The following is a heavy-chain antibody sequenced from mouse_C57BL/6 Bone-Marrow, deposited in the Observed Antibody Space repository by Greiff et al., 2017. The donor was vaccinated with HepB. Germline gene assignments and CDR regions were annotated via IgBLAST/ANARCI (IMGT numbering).Heavy chain of an antibody. CDR1: GYTFTDYE. Sequence: VQLQESGAELVRPGASVTLSCKASGYTFTDYEMHWVKQTPVHGLEWIGAIDPETGGTAYNQKFKGKAILTADKSSSTAYMELLSLTSADSAVYYCYYYGSSSFAYWGQGTLVTVSA. J-gene: IGHJ3*01. V-gene: IGHV1-15*01. CDR2: IDPETGGT. CDR3: YYYGSSSFAY. D-gene: IGHD1-1*01.